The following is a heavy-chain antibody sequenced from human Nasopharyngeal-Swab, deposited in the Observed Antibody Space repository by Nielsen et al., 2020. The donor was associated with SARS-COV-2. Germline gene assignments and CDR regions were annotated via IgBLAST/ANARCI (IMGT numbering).Heavy chain of an antibody. D-gene: IGHD2-2*03. CDR3: AKDIGWSYYYGMDV. CDR2: NCWNSGSI. CDR1: GFAFDDYA. J-gene: IGHJ6*02. V-gene: IGHV3-9*01. Sequence: SPKVSYAASGFAFDDYAMHWVRQAPGKGLEWVSGNCWNSGSIGYADSVKGRFTISRDNAKNCLYLQMNSLRAEDTALYNCAKDIGWSYYYGMDVWGQGTTVTVSS.